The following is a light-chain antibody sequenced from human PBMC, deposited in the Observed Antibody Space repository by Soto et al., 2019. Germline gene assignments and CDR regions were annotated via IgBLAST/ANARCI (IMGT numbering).Light chain of an antibody. Sequence: QSALTQPASVSESPGQSITISCTGTSSDVGGYNYVSWYQHHPGKAPKLIIYGVSNRPSGVSNRFSGSKSGNTASLTISGLQAEDEADYYCTSYTRSSTVNVVFGGGTKLTVL. J-gene: IGLJ2*01. CDR3: TSYTRSSTVNVV. CDR2: GVS. CDR1: SSDVGGYNY. V-gene: IGLV2-14*01.